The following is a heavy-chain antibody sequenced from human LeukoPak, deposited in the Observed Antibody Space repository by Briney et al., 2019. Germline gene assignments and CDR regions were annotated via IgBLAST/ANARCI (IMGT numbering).Heavy chain of an antibody. V-gene: IGHV5-51*01. CDR1: GYSFTSYW. Sequence: GESLKISCKGSGYSFTSYWIGWVRQMPGKGLEWMGIIYPGDSDTRYSPSFQGQVTISADKSISTAYLQWSSLKASDTAMYYCARQLHSSSCPNWFDPWGQGTLVTVSS. D-gene: IGHD6-13*01. CDR2: IYPGDSDT. CDR3: ARQLHSSSCPNWFDP. J-gene: IGHJ5*02.